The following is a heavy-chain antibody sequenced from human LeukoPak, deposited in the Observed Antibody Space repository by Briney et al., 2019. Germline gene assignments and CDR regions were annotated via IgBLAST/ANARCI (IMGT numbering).Heavy chain of an antibody. CDR3: GRGKSPAAVDD. CDR2: INGDGSNV. Sequence: GGSLRLSCAASGFICSNYYMHWVRQAPGKGLVWVSHINGDGSNVNYADSVKGRFTISRDNAKNTLYLQMNSLRVEDTALYYCGRGKSPAAVDDWGQGTLVTVPS. CDR1: GFICSNYY. D-gene: IGHD2-2*01. V-gene: IGHV3-74*01. J-gene: IGHJ4*02.